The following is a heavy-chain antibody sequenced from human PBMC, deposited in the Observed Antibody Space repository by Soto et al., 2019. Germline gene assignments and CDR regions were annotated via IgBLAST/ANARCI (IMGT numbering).Heavy chain of an antibody. CDR1: GDTFAINA. V-gene: IGHV1-18*01. CDR2: ISTYNGDT. D-gene: IGHD5-12*01. Sequence: GASVKASCKDSGDTFAINAIHWVRHAHGQRLEWMGWISTYNGDTNYAQTFQGRVTMTTDTSTSTVHMEVRSLRSDDTAVYYCAREGVAPYYYYGMDVWGQGTPVTVSS. CDR3: AREGVAPYYYYGMDV. J-gene: IGHJ6*02.